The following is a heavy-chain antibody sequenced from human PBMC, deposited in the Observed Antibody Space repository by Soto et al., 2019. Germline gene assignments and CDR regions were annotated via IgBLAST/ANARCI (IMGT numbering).Heavy chain of an antibody. J-gene: IGHJ3*01. V-gene: IGHV3-23*01. CDR1: GFILNNYA. CDR3: VKRGRNWGAFDF. D-gene: IGHD7-27*01. CDR2: IGGTDGDSDGVP. Sequence: VQLLESGGDLVQPGGSLRLSCVASGFILNNYAMSWVRQAPGKGLEWVSTIGGTDGDSDGVPWYEDSVKGRFPISRDSSGNILFLTMDNLRAEDSSLYYCVKRGRNWGAFDFWGQGTTVVVSS.